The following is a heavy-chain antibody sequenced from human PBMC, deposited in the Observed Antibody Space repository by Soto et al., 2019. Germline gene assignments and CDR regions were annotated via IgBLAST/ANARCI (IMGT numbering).Heavy chain of an antibody. Sequence: SETLSLTCAVYGGSFSGYSWTWIRQPPGTGLEWVGEINHSGSTNYNPSLKSRVTISVDTSKNQFSLKLTSVTAADTAVYYCARAKITGLFDYWGHGTLVTVSS. V-gene: IGHV4-34*01. CDR1: GGSFSGYS. CDR3: ARAKITGLFDY. CDR2: INHSGST. J-gene: IGHJ4*01. D-gene: IGHD2-8*02.